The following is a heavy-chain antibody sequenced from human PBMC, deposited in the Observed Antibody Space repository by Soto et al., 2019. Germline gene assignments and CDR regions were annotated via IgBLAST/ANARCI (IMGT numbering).Heavy chain of an antibody. J-gene: IGHJ4*02. CDR1: GYSISSGYY. CDR3: AIIAVAGSGFDY. Sequence: SETLSLTCAVSGYSISSGYYWGWIRQPPGKGLEWIGSIYHSGSTYYNPSLKSRVTISVDTSKNQFSLKPSSVTAADTAVYYCAIIAVAGSGFDYWGQGTLVTVSS. CDR2: IYHSGST. D-gene: IGHD6-19*01. V-gene: IGHV4-38-2*01.